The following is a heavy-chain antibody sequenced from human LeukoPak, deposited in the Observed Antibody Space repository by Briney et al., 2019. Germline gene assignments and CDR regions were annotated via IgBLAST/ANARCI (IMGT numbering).Heavy chain of an antibody. V-gene: IGHV3-7*04. CDR2: IKGDGSDN. J-gene: IGHJ4*02. CDR1: GXTFSSYW. CDR3: ARDLGYYRADY. Sequence: TGGSLRLSWAASGXTFSSYWMSWVRQAPGKGLEWVANIKGDGSDNHYVDSVRGRFTISRDNAKNSLYLQMNSLRAEDTAVYYCARDLGYYRADYWGQGTLVTVSS. D-gene: IGHD1-26*01.